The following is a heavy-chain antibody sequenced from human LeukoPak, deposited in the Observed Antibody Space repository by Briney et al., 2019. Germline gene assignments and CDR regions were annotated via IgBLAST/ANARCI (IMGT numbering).Heavy chain of an antibody. V-gene: IGHV4-4*07. D-gene: IGHD1-7*01. J-gene: IGHJ4*02. CDR3: ARSPSTIGWNWGYYFDF. Sequence: PSETLSLTCTVSGAAISEYFWSWIRQPAGKDLEWIGRISTTGSTYFNPSLQSRVRMSVDSSKTHFSLRLSSVTAADTAVYYCARSPSTIGWNWGYYFDFWGQGHLVTVSS. CDR2: ISTTGST. CDR1: GAAISEYF.